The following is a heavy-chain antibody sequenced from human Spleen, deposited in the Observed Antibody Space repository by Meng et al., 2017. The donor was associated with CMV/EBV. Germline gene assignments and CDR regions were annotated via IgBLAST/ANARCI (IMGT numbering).Heavy chain of an antibody. CDR3: ARVGLVDYHYYGMDV. J-gene: IGHJ6*02. CDR2: ISWSGGGT. Sequence: GGSLRLSCAASGFTFSNYAMHWVRQAPGKGLEWVSNISWSGGGTTYAASVKGRFTVSRDNAKNSLYLQLNSLRAEDTALYYCARVGLVDYHYYGMDVWGQGTTVTVSS. CDR1: GFTFSNYA. V-gene: IGHV3-20*04. D-gene: IGHD2-8*02.